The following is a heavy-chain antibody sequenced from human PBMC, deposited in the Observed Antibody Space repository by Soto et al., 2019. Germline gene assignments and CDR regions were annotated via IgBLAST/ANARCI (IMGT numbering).Heavy chain of an antibody. CDR2: ISYDGNNK. Sequence: GGSLRLSCAASEFTVSSNYMSWVRQAPGKGMERVAVISYDGNNKFYADSVKGRFTISRDSSSQTLYLQMNSLRPDDTAMYYCARDGVSSTDYTWNYGTYFDYWGPGALVTVSS. J-gene: IGHJ4*02. D-gene: IGHD1-1*01. CDR3: ARDGVSSTDYTWNYGTYFDY. CDR1: EFTVSSNY. V-gene: IGHV3-30*03.